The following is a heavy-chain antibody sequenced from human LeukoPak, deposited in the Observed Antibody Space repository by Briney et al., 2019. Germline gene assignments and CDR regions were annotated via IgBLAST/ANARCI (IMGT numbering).Heavy chain of an antibody. D-gene: IGHD6-19*01. CDR1: GYTFTSYG. J-gene: IGHJ5*02. CDR3: ARVYSSGFNNWFDP. V-gene: IGHV1-18*01. CDR2: ISAYNGNT. Sequence: EASVKVSCKASGYTFTSYGISWVRQAPGQGLEWMGWISAYNGNTNYAQKLQGRVTMTTDTSTSTAYMELRSLRSDDTAVYYCARVYSSGFNNWFDPWGQGTLVTVSS.